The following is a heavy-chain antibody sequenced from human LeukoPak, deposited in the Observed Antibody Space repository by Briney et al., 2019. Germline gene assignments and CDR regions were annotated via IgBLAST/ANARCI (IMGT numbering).Heavy chain of an antibody. D-gene: IGHD6-13*01. J-gene: IGHJ5*02. CDR3: TTSYSGNSWYDWFGP. Sequence: PWGSLRLSCAASGFTFSGSSIHGVRQASGKGLEWVGLIRTKANTYATAYAASVSGRFAISRDDSKTTSYLQMNSLKTEDTALYFCTTSYSGNSWYDWFGPWGQGTLVAVSS. CDR1: GFTFSGSS. V-gene: IGHV3-73*01. CDR2: IRTKANTYAT.